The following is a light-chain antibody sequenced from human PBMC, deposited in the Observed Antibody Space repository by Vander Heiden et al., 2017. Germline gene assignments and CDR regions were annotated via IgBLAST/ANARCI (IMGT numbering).Light chain of an antibody. V-gene: IGLV1-47*01. CDR2: RNN. CDR3: AAWDDSMSGPV. J-gene: IGLJ3*02. Sequence: QPVPTQPSSASGTPGQRVTISCSGSSSDIGSNYVSWYQQPPAAAPKLLIYRNNRRHSGVPDRFSGSKYGTSASVTISGLQSEEEADYYCAAWDDSMSGPVFGGGTKLTVL. CDR1: SSDIGSNY.